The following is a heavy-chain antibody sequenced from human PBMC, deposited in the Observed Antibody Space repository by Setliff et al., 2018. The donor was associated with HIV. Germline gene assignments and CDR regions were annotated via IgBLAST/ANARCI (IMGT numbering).Heavy chain of an antibody. J-gene: IGHJ6*02. D-gene: IGHD3-3*02. V-gene: IGHV3-21*04. CDR2: ISSSSSYI. CDR1: GFTFSSYS. CDR3: ARKLAPGHGMDV. Sequence: PGGSLRLSCAASGFTFSSYSMNWVRQAPGKGLEWVSSISSSSSYIYYADSVKGRFTISRDNAKNTLYLQMSSLRDEDTAVYYCARKLAPGHGMDVWGQGTTVTVSS.